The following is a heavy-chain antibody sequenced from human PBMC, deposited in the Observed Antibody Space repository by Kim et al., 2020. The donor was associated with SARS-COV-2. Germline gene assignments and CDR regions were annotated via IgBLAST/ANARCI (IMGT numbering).Heavy chain of an antibody. J-gene: IGHJ4*02. CDR2: GST. CDR3: ARGARPPDY. Sequence: GSTNYNPSLKSRITISVDTSKNQFSLKLSSVTAADTAVYYGARGARPPDYWGQGTLVTVSS. V-gene: IGHV4-34*01.